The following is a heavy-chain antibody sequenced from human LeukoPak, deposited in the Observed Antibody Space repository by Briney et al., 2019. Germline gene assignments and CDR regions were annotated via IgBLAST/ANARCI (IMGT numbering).Heavy chain of an antibody. CDR2: IIPIFGTA. V-gene: IGHV1-69*13. Sequence: ASVKVSCKASGGTFSSYAISWVRQAPGQGLEWMGGIIPIFGTANYAQKFQGRVTITADESTSTAYMELSSLRSGDTAVYYCARHVVSGSSQHDAFDIWGQGTMVTVSS. CDR3: ARHVVSGSSQHDAFDI. J-gene: IGHJ3*02. D-gene: IGHD3-10*01. CDR1: GGTFSSYA.